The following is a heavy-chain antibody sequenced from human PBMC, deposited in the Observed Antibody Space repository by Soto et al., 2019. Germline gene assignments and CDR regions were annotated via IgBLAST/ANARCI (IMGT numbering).Heavy chain of an antibody. Sequence: SVKVSCKTSGYTFTRYAMHWVRQAPGQRHEWMGWINGGNGNTKYAPKFQDRVTISRDTSASTVYMELSSLTSEDTAVYYCARDGAAAGNINFDNWGHGTLVTV. CDR3: ARDGAAAGNINFDN. V-gene: IGHV1-3*01. J-gene: IGHJ4*01. D-gene: IGHD6-25*01. CDR1: GYTFTRYA. CDR2: INGGNGNT.